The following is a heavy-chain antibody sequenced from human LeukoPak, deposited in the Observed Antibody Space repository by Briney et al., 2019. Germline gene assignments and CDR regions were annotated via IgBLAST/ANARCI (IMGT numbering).Heavy chain of an antibody. J-gene: IGHJ6*04. CDR2: ISSSSSYI. Sequence: PGGSLRLSCAASRFTFSSYSLNWVSQALGKGLEWVSSISSSSSYIYYADSVNGRFTISRDNAKNSLYLKMNSLRAEDTAVYYCARDPPDYGAYEDYYYGMDVWGKGTTVTVSS. V-gene: IGHV3-21*01. CDR1: RFTFSSYS. CDR3: ARDPPDYGAYEDYYYGMDV. D-gene: IGHD4-17*01.